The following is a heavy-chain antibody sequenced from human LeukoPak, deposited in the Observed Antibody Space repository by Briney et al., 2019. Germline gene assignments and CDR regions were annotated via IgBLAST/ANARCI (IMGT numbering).Heavy chain of an antibody. CDR2: IDWDDDK. V-gene: IGHV2-70*11. J-gene: IGHJ4*02. CDR3: ARIGIQLDNSFDY. D-gene: IGHD5-18*01. CDR1: GFSLSTSGMC. Sequence: ESGPALVKPTQTLTLTCAFSGFSLSTSGMCVSWIRQPPGKALEWLARIDWDDDKYYSTSLKTRLTISKDTSKNQVVLTMTNMDPLDTATYYCARIGIQLDNSFDYWGQGTLVTVSP.